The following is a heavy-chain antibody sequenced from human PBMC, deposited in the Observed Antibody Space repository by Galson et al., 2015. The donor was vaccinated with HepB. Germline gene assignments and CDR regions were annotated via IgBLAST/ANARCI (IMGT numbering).Heavy chain of an antibody. CDR3: ARVGGDYGTFEYFLDH. D-gene: IGHD4/OR15-4a*01. V-gene: IGHV1-18*01. Sequence: SVKVSCKASGYTFSSNSIMWLRQAPGQGLESVGWISGYSGDTKYAQTFQGRVTMTTDTSTSTAYMDLRSLTSDDTAVYYCARVGGDYGTFEYFLDHWGQGTLVTVSS. J-gene: IGHJ4*02. CDR2: ISGYSGDT. CDR1: GYTFSSNS.